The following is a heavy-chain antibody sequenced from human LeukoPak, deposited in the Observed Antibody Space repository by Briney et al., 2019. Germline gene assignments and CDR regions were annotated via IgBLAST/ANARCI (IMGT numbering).Heavy chain of an antibody. V-gene: IGHV3-23*01. CDR2: ISGSGGST. D-gene: IGHD3-3*01. CDR3: AKAQPFTIFGVVIAPIDY. Sequence: GGSLRLSCAASGFTFSSYAMSWVRQAPGKGLEWVSAISGSGGSTYYADSVKGRFTISRDNSKNTLYLQMNSLRAEDTAVYYCAKAQPFTIFGVVIAPIDYWGQGTLVTVSS. J-gene: IGHJ4*02. CDR1: GFTFSSYA.